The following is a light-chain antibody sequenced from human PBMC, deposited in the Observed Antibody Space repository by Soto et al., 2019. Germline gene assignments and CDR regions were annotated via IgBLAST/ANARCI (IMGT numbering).Light chain of an antibody. CDR1: SSDVGSYDY. J-gene: IGLJ1*01. CDR2: NVN. CDR3: SSYTISATYRRV. Sequence: QSALIQPPSVSGSPGQSVTISCTGTSSDVGSYDYVSWYQQHPGTVPKPMIYNVNTQPSGVPDRFSGSKSGNTASMTISGLQAEDVADYYCSSYTISATYRRVFRTGTKVTVL. V-gene: IGLV2-11*01.